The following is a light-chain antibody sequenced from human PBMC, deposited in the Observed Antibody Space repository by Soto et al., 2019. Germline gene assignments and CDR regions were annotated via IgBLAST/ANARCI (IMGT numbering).Light chain of an antibody. Sequence: QSVLTQPPSASSTPGHRVTISCSGSSSNIGSNTVNWYQQLPGTAPKLLIYSNNQRPSGVPDRFSGSKSGTSASLAISGLQSEDEADYYCAAWDDSLNGKVFGTGTKVTV. CDR1: SSNIGSNT. V-gene: IGLV1-44*01. CDR3: AAWDDSLNGKV. J-gene: IGLJ1*01. CDR2: SNN.